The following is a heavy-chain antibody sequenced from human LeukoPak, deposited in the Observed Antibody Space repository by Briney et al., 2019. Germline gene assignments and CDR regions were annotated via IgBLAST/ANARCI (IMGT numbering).Heavy chain of an antibody. J-gene: IGHJ4*02. CDR2: IHYSGNT. D-gene: IGHD4-23*01. CDR3: ARENNDYGGKKAFDY. V-gene: IGHV4-30-4*01. CDR1: GGPRHSGDEF. Sequence: SQTLSLTCAVSGGPRHSGDEFWSWIRQPPGKGLEWIEHIHYSGNTYYHPSLKSRVSISVNTSKNQFSLKLSSVTAADTAVYYCARENNDYGGKKAFDYWGQGTLVTVSS.